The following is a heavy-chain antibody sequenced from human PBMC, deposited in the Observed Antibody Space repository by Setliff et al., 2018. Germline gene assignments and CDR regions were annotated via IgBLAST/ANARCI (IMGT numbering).Heavy chain of an antibody. Sequence: SETLPLTCTAYGGTFSDYYWTWIRQPPGKGLEWIGEINHTGTTNYNPSLKSRVTISVDTSKNQFSLTMNSVTAADAAVYYCARGRNVAARLLDTWGQGSRVTVSS. J-gene: IGHJ5*02. CDR1: GGTFSDYY. CDR2: INHTGTT. CDR3: ARGRNVAARLLDT. D-gene: IGHD6-6*01. V-gene: IGHV4-34*01.